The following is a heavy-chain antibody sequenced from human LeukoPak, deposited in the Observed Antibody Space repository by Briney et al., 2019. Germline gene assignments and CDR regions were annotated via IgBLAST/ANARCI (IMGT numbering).Heavy chain of an antibody. V-gene: IGHV3-74*01. Sequence: GGLRLSCAASGFTFSNYWMHWVRQTPGKGLVWVSRINSDASVTTYADSVKGRFTISRDNAKNTLYLQMNSLRAEDTAVYYCARVTAVAGTSVGVDAWGQGILVTVS. CDR2: INSDASVT. CDR1: GFTFSNYW. D-gene: IGHD6-19*01. CDR3: ARVTAVAGTSVGVDA. J-gene: IGHJ4*02.